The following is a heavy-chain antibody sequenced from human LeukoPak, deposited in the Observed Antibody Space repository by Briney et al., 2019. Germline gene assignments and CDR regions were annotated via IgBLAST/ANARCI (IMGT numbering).Heavy chain of an antibody. CDR3: AKDQMVRGVIMGLRYFDY. CDR1: GFTFSSYW. D-gene: IGHD3-10*01. CDR2: IKQDGSEK. V-gene: IGHV3-7*03. Sequence: GGSLRLSCAASGFTFSSYWMSWVRQAPGKGLEWVANIKQDGSEKYYVDSVKGRFTISRDNSKNTLYLQMNSLRAEDTAVYYCAKDQMVRGVIMGLRYFDYWGQGTLVTVSS. J-gene: IGHJ4*02.